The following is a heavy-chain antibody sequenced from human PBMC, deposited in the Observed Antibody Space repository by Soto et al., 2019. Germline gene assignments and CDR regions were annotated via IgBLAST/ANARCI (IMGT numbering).Heavy chain of an antibody. J-gene: IGHJ5*02. CDR3: GRDLTSNANCIDP. CDR2: IYYTGKT. V-gene: IGHV4-30-4*01. Sequence: LSLTCSVSGDYIHVGGYYWTWIRQRPGKGLEWMGYIYYTGKTYYNPSLESRLTMSVDRSKNQFSLRLTSVTAADTAVYFCGRDLTSNANCIDPWGQGTLVTVSS. CDR1: GDYIHVGGYY. D-gene: IGHD2-2*01.